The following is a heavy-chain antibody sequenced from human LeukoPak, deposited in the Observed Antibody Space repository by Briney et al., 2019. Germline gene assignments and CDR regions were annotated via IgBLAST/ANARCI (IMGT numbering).Heavy chain of an antibody. CDR3: AKDRDSTSWYNWFDP. D-gene: IGHD2-2*01. Sequence: PSETLSLTCTVSGYSISSGYYWGWIRQPPGKGLEWIGSIYHSGSTYYNPSLKSRVTISVDTSKNQFSLKLSSVTAADTAVYYCAKDRDSTSWYNWFDPWGQGTLVTVSS. V-gene: IGHV4-38-2*02. CDR2: IYHSGST. CDR1: GYSISSGYY. J-gene: IGHJ5*02.